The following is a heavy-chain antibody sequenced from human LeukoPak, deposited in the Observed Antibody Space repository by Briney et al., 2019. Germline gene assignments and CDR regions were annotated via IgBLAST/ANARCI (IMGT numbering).Heavy chain of an antibody. CDR3: ARDIDTSGHYSWFDP. V-gene: IGHV3-33*01. Sequence: PGRSLRLSCAASGFTLSYYGMHWVRQAPGKGLEWVAVIWSHGNDKYYADSVKGRFTISRDISKNTLYLQMNSLRAEDTAVYYCARDIDTSGHYSWFDPWGQGTLVTVSS. J-gene: IGHJ5*02. CDR2: IWSHGNDK. CDR1: GFTLSYYG. D-gene: IGHD3-22*01.